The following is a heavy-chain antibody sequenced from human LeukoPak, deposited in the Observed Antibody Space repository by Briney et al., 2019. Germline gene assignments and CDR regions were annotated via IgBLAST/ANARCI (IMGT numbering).Heavy chain of an antibody. V-gene: IGHV4-34*01. D-gene: IGHD6-19*01. J-gene: IGHJ4*02. CDR3: ARLSDLAVAGSKYFDY. Sequence: SETLSLTCAVYGGSFSGYYWSWIRQPPGKGLEWIGEISHSGSTNYNPSLKSRVTISVDTSKNQFSLKLSSVTAADTAVYYCARLSDLAVAGSKYFDYWGQGTLVTVSS. CDR1: GGSFSGYY. CDR2: ISHSGST.